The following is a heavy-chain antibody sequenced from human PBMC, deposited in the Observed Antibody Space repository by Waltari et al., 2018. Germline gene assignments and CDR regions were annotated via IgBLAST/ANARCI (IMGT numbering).Heavy chain of an antibody. D-gene: IGHD6-6*01. J-gene: IGHJ4*02. Sequence: QVQLVESGGGVVQPGRSLRLSCAASGFTFSSYAMHWVRQAPGKGLEWVAVISYDGSNKYYADSVKGRFTISRDNSKNTLYLQMNSLRAEDTAVYYCARPPLIDSSSVWGQGTLVTVSS. V-gene: IGHV3-30-3*01. CDR3: ARPPLIDSSSV. CDR1: GFTFSSYA. CDR2: ISYDGSNK.